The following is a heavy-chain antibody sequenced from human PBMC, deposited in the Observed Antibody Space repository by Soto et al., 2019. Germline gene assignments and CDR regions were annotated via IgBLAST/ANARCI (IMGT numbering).Heavy chain of an antibody. Sequence: SETLSLTCTVSGGSISSYYWSWIRQPPGKGLEWIGYIYYSGSTNYNPSLKSRVTISVDTPKNQFSLKLSSVTAADTAVYYCARDRRIAAAGTNWFDPWGQGTLATVSS. V-gene: IGHV4-59*01. CDR3: ARDRRIAAAGTNWFDP. D-gene: IGHD6-13*01. CDR1: GGSISSYY. J-gene: IGHJ5*02. CDR2: IYYSGST.